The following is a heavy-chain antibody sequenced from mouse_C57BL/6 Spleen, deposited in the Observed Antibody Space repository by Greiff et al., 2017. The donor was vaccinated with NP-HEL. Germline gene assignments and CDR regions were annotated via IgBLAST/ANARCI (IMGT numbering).Heavy chain of an antibody. CDR3: ASREGSYFDY. V-gene: IGHV5-17*01. CDR1: GFPFSDYG. Sequence: EVMLVESGGGLVKPGGSLKLSCAASGFPFSDYGMHWVRQAPEKGLEWVAYISSGSSTIYYADTVKGRFTISRDNAKNTLFLQMTRLRSEDTAMYYCASREGSYFDYWGQGTTLTVSS. J-gene: IGHJ2*01. CDR2: ISSGSSTI.